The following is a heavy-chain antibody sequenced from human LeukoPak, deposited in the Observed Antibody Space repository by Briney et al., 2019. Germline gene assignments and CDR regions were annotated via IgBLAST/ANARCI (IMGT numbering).Heavy chain of an antibody. J-gene: IGHJ4*02. CDR3: ARGPFWATYYDFWSGYLDFDY. CDR1: GFTFSSYW. D-gene: IGHD3-3*01. CDR2: INTDGSST. V-gene: IGHV3-74*01. Sequence: GGSLRLSCAASGFTFSSYWMHWVRQAPGKGLVRVSRINTDGSSTSYADSVKGRFTISRDNAKNTLYLQMNSLRAEDTAVYYCARGPFWATYYDFWSGYLDFDYWGQGTLVTVSS.